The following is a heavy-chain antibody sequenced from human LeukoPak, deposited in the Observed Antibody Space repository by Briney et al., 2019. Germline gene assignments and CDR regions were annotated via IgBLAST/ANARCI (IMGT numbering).Heavy chain of an antibody. Sequence: SETLSLTCTVSGGSISSYYWSWIRQPPGKGLEWIGYIYYSGSTNYNPSLKSRVTISVDTSKNQFSLKLSSVTAADTAVYYYARARRAAINEYYYYYMDVWGKGTTVTVSS. D-gene: IGHD2-2*02. CDR3: ARARRAAINEYYYYYMDV. J-gene: IGHJ6*03. CDR1: GGSISSYY. V-gene: IGHV4-59*01. CDR2: IYYSGST.